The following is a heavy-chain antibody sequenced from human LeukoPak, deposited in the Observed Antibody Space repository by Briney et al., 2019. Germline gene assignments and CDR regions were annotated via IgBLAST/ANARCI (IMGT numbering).Heavy chain of an antibody. CDR2: IIASGGDT. Sequence: SGGSLRLSCTASGFTFGDFAVSWVRQAPGKGLEWVSGIIASGGDTWYPDSVKGRFTISRDNSKNSLFLQMNSLRVEDTAIYYCAKDAAGPEYWGQGTRVTVFS. J-gene: IGHJ4*02. CDR3: AKDAAGPEY. D-gene: IGHD6-13*01. CDR1: GFTFGDFA. V-gene: IGHV3-23*01.